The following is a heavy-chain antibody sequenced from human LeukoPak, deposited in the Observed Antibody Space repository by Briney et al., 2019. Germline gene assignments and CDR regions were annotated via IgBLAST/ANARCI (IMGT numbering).Heavy chain of an antibody. CDR3: ARDHTETSSLNFRNYYYYGMDI. CDR2: IYYSGST. Sequence: SETLSLTCTVSGGSIRSGDYSWNWIRQHPGKGLEWIGYIYYSGSTYYNPSLTSRVTMSVDTSKNQFPLKLSSVTAADTAIYYCARDHTETSSLNFRNYYYYGMDIRGQGTTVIVSS. CDR1: GGSIRSGDYS. J-gene: IGHJ6*02. V-gene: IGHV4-31*03. D-gene: IGHD4-4*01.